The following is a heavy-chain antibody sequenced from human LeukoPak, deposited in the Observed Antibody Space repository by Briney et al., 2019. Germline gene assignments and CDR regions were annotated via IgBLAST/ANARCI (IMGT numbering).Heavy chain of an antibody. V-gene: IGHV5-51*01. D-gene: IGHD6-19*01. CDR3: ASAVAVAGPDAFDI. CDR2: VYPSDSDT. J-gene: IGHJ3*02. CDR1: GYSFTTHW. Sequence: NTGEPLKISCKASGYSFTTHWISWARQMPAKGQKWMGIVYPSDSDTRYSPPSQAQVTISADKPIRTAYLQWNSLKASDTAMYYCASAVAVAGPDAFDIWGHGTMVTVSS.